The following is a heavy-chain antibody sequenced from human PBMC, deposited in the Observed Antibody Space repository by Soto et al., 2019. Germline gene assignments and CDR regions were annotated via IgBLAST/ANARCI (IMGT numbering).Heavy chain of an antibody. J-gene: IGHJ4*02. V-gene: IGHV3-23*01. Sequence: EVQLLESGGGLVQPGGSLRLSCPASGFTFTTYAMGWVRQAPGKGLEWVSAISGDGGDTYYADSVKGRFTIFRDNSKNTLYLQTNSLRAEDTAVYYCAKAVHPCNGGTCYFDYWGQGTLVTVSS. CDR3: AKAVHPCNGGTCYFDY. D-gene: IGHD2-15*01. CDR2: ISGDGGDT. CDR1: GFTFTTYA.